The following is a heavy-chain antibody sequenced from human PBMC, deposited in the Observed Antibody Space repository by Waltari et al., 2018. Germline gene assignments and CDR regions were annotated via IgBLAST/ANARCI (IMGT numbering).Heavy chain of an antibody. V-gene: IGHV5-51*01. D-gene: IGHD2-21*02. Sequence: QMPGKGLEWMGIIYPGDSDTRYSPSFQGQVTISADKSISTAYLQWSSLKASDTAMYYCARQGAYCGGDCYSDDAFDIWGQGTMVTVSS. CDR2: IYPGDSDT. CDR3: ARQGAYCGGDCYSDDAFDI. J-gene: IGHJ3*02.